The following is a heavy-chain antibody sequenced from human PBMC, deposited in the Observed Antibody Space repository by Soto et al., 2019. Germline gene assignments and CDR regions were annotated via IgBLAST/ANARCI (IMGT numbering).Heavy chain of an antibody. Sequence: GGSLRLSCRASGFTFSSYSMNWVRQAPGKGLEWISHISASSRTLFYADSVKGRFTISRDNAKNSLYLQMNSLSAGDTAVYYCARELHGGSYGMDVWGQGTTVTAP. CDR2: ISASSRTL. V-gene: IGHV3-48*01. CDR1: GFTFSSYS. CDR3: ARELHGGSYGMDV. J-gene: IGHJ6*02.